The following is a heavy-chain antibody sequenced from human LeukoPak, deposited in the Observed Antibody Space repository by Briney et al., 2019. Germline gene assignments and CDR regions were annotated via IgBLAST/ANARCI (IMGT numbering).Heavy chain of an antibody. CDR2: ISGSGEST. J-gene: IGHJ4*02. CDR1: GFTFKNYA. CDR3: AKRGGMNGYRNYFDY. Sequence: GGSLRLSCAASGFTFKNYAMSWVRQAPGKGLEWVSAISGSGESTYYADSVKGRFTISRDNSRDTLYLQMNGLGAEDTALYYCAKRGGMNGYRNYFDYWGQGTLVTVSS. V-gene: IGHV3-23*01. D-gene: IGHD3-16*01.